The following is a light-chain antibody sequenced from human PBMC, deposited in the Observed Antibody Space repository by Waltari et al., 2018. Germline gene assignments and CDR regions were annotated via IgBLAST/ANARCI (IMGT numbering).Light chain of an antibody. J-gene: IGLJ3*02. CDR1: HIGSKS. CDR2: YDS. V-gene: IGLV3-21*04. Sequence: SYVLTQPPSVSVAPGTTARITCGGNHIGSKSVHWYQQKPGQAPVLVIYYDSDRPSGIPERFSGSNSGNTATLTISRVEAGDEADYYCQVWDSSSDHSLWVFGGGTKLTVL. CDR3: QVWDSSSDHSLWV.